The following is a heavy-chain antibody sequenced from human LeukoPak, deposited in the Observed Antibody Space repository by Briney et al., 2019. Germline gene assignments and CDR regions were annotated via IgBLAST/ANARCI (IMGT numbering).Heavy chain of an antibody. CDR3: AINWNDEGQNWFDP. J-gene: IGHJ5*02. V-gene: IGHV1-69*02. Sequence: VKVSCKASGGTFSSYTISWVRQAPGQELEWMGRIIPILGIANYAQKFQGRVTITADKSTSTAYMELSSLRSEDTAVYYYAINWNDEGQNWFDPWGQGTLVTVSS. CDR1: GGTFSSYT. CDR2: IIPILGIA. D-gene: IGHD1-1*01.